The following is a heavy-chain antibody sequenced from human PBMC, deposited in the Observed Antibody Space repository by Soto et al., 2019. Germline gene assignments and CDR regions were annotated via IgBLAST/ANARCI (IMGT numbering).Heavy chain of an antibody. CDR3: ARGGGDPSLNWFDP. D-gene: IGHD3-16*01. J-gene: IGHJ5*02. Sequence: PSETLSLTCAVSGCSISSSNWWIWVRQPPGKGLEWIGEIYHSGSTNYNPSLKSRVTISVDKSKNQFSLKLSSVTAADTAVYYCARGGGDPSLNWFDPWGQGTLVTV. CDR1: GCSISSSNW. V-gene: IGHV4-4*02. CDR2: IYHSGST.